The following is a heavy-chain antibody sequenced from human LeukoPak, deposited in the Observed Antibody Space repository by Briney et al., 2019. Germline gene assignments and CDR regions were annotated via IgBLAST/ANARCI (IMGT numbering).Heavy chain of an antibody. CDR1: GGSISSSSYY. Sequence: SETLSLTCTVSGGSISSSSYYWGWIRQPPGKGLEWIGYIYYSGSTNYNPSLKSRVTISVDTSKNQFSLKLSSVTAADTAVYYCAREEGYCSSTSCYFAFDIWGQGTMVTVSS. V-gene: IGHV4-61*01. J-gene: IGHJ3*02. D-gene: IGHD2-2*01. CDR3: AREEGYCSSTSCYFAFDI. CDR2: IYYSGST.